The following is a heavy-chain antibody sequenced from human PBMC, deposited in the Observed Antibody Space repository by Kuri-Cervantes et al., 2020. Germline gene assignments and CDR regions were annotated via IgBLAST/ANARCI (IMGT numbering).Heavy chain of an antibody. J-gene: IGHJ3*02. Sequence: GESLKISCAASGFTFSSYGMHWVRQAPGKGLEWVAVISYDGSNKYYADSVKGRFTISRDNSRNTLYLQMNSLRAEDTAVYYCASMIVVVINLDAFDIWGQGTMDTVSS. CDR2: ISYDGSNK. V-gene: IGHV3-30*03. CDR1: GFTFSSYG. D-gene: IGHD3-22*01. CDR3: ASMIVVVINLDAFDI.